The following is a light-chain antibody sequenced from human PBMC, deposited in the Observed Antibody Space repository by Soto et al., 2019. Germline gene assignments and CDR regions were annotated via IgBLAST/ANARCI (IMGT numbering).Light chain of an antibody. CDR3: LQDYTYPWT. CDR2: AAS. CDR1: QGIRND. Sequence: AIQMTQSPSSLSASVGDRVTITCRANQGIRNDLGWYQQTPGKAPKLLIYAASNLQSGVPSRFSGSGSGTFFTLTITRPQPEDFATYYCLQDYTYPWTFGQGTKVEIK. V-gene: IGKV1-6*01. J-gene: IGKJ1*01.